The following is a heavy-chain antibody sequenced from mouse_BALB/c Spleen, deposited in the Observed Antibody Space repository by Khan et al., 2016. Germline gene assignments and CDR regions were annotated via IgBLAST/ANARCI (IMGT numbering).Heavy chain of an antibody. V-gene: IGHV1S137*01. Sequence: QVRLQQSGAELVRPGVSVKISCKGSGYTFTDYAMHWVKQSHAKSLEWIGVISTYYGDTSYNQKFEGKATMTVDKSSSTAYMELARLTSEESAISYSTRKELDYDYAIDYWGQGTSVTVSS. CDR3: TRKELDYDYAIDY. D-gene: IGHD2-13*01. J-gene: IGHJ4*01. CDR2: ISTYYGDT. CDR1: GYTFTDYA.